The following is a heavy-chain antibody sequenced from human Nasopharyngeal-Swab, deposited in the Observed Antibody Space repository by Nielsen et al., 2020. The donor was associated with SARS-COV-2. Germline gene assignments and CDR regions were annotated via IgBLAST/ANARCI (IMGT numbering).Heavy chain of an antibody. Sequence: KVSCKGSGYSFSSYWIGWVRQRPGKGLEWMGIMYPRDSDTRYSPSLQGQVTISADKSISTAYLQWSSLKASDTAMYYCATAYNGNYYWDYWGQGTLVTVSS. CDR2: MYPRDSDT. J-gene: IGHJ4*02. CDR3: ATAYNGNYYWDY. V-gene: IGHV5-51*01. D-gene: IGHD1-7*01. CDR1: GYSFSSYW.